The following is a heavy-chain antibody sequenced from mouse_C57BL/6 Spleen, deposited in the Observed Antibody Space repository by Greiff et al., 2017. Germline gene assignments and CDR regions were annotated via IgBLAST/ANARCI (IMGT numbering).Heavy chain of an antibody. CDR1: GYTFTSSD. Sequence: VQRVESGPELVQPGASVKFSCTASGYTFTSSDINWVKQRPGQGLEWIGWIYPRDGSNKYNEEVKGKGRLTVDTSASTAYMEFHSLTSEDSAVYFCARGGYEGNLPGALDFWGQGTSVTVSS. CDR3: ARGGYEGNLPGALDF. D-gene: IGHD2-3*01. J-gene: IGHJ4*01. CDR2: IYPRDGSN. V-gene: IGHV1-85*01.